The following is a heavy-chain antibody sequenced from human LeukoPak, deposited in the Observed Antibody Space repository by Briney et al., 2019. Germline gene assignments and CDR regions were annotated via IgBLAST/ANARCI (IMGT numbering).Heavy chain of an antibody. Sequence: GGSLRLSCAASGFTFSSYAMHWVRQAPGKGLEYVSAISSNGGSTYYANSVKGRFTISRDNSKNTLYLQMGSLRAEDMAVYYCARGGGSGLGYAFDIWGQGTMVTVSS. J-gene: IGHJ3*02. CDR3: ARGGGSGLGYAFDI. D-gene: IGHD2-15*01. CDR1: GFTFSSYA. CDR2: ISSNGGST. V-gene: IGHV3-64*01.